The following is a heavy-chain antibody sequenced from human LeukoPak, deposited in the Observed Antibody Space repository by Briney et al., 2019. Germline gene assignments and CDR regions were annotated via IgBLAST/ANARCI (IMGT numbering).Heavy chain of an antibody. J-gene: IGHJ4*02. CDR2: IIPIFGTA. Sequence: ASVKVSCKASGGTFSSYATSWVRQAPGQGLEWMGGIIPIFGTANYAQKFQGRVTITADESTSTAYMELSSLRSEDTAVYYCAAGVSGYPFDYWGQGTLVTVSS. V-gene: IGHV1-69*13. D-gene: IGHD3-22*01. CDR3: AAGVSGYPFDY. CDR1: GGTFSSYA.